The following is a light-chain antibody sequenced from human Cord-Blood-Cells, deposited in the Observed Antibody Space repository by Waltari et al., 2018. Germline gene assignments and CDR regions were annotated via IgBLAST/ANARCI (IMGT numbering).Light chain of an antibody. V-gene: IGLV2-14*03. CDR3: SSYTSSSTWV. Sequence: QSALTQPASVSGSPGQSITIPCTGPSSDVGGYHYVSWYQQHPAKAPKLMIYDVSNRPSGVSNRFSGSKSGNTASLTISGLQAEDEADYYCSSYTSSSTWVFGGGTKLTVL. J-gene: IGLJ3*02. CDR1: SSDVGGYHY. CDR2: DVS.